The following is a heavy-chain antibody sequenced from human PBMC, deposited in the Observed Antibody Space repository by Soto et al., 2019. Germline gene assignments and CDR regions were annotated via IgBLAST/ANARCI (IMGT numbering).Heavy chain of an antibody. J-gene: IGHJ6*02. CDR1: GYIFTSHW. CDR3: ARRGPSGSGADYYGMDV. Sequence: GESLKISCKGSGYIFTSHWIAWVRQMPGKGLEWMGIIYPGDSDTIYSPSFQGQVTFSVDKSISTVYLQWTTLKASDTAIYYCARRGPSGSGADYYGMDVWGQGTTVTVSS. V-gene: IGHV5-51*01. D-gene: IGHD3-10*01. CDR2: IYPGDSDT.